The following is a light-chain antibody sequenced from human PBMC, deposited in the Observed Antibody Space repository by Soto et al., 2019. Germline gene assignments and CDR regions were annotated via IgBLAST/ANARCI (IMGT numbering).Light chain of an antibody. CDR3: QQYGSSPYT. CDR1: QSVSSSY. J-gene: IGKJ2*01. Sequence: EIVLTQSPGTLSLSPGERATLSCRASQSVSSSYLAWYQQKPGQAPRLLIYGASSRATGIPDRFSGSGSGXXXTITISRLEPEDFAVYYCQQYGSSPYTFGQGTKLEIK. V-gene: IGKV3-20*01. CDR2: GAS.